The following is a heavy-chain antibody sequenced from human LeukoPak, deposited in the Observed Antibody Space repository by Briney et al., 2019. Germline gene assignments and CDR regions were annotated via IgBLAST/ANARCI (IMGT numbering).Heavy chain of an antibody. CDR1: GGTFSSYA. Sequence: SVKVSCKASGGTFSSYAISWVRQAPGQGLEWMGGIIPIFVTANCTQKFQGRVTITADESTSIAYMELSSLRSEDTAVYYCARDRLRFLEWLSTHSDYYYYMDVWGKGTTVTVSS. CDR3: ARDRLRFLEWLSTHSDYYYYMDV. CDR2: IIPIFVTA. J-gene: IGHJ6*03. V-gene: IGHV1-69*13. D-gene: IGHD3-3*01.